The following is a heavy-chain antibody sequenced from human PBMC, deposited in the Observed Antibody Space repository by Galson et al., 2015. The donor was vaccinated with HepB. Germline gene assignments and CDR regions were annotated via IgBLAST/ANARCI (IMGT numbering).Heavy chain of an antibody. CDR3: AKDSWGSGGSDLDY. D-gene: IGHD2-15*01. CDR2: ISYDGSNK. V-gene: IGHV3-30*18. J-gene: IGHJ4*02. CDR1: GFTFSSYG. Sequence: CAASGFTFSSYGMHWVRQAPGKGLEWVAVISYDGSNKYYADSVKGRFTISRDNSKNTLYLQMNSLRAEDTAVYYCAKDSWGSGGSDLDYWGQGTLVTVS.